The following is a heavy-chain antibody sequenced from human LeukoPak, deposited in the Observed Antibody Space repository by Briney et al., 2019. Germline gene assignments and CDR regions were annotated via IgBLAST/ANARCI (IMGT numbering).Heavy chain of an antibody. J-gene: IGHJ4*02. Sequence: SGGSLRLSCAASGFTFSSYWMHWVRQAPGKGLVWVSRINSDGSSTSYADSVKGRFTISRDNAKNSLYLQMNSLRAEDTAVYYCARDIYYYDSSGYYFPGGSDYWGQGTLVTVSS. CDR2: INSDGSST. CDR3: ARDIYYYDSSGYYFPGGSDY. CDR1: GFTFSSYW. D-gene: IGHD3-22*01. V-gene: IGHV3-74*01.